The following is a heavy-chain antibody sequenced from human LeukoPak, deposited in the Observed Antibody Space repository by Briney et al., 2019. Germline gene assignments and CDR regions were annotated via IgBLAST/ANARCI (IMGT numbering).Heavy chain of an antibody. J-gene: IGHJ4*02. D-gene: IGHD3-10*02. CDR3: ARGYYGRGDY. Sequence: SETLSLTCTVSGDSISSGSYYWSWIRQPAGKGLEWVGRIYTSGSTNYNPSLKSRVSISVDTSKNQFSLKLSSVTAADTVVYYCARGYYGRGDYWGQGTLVTVSS. V-gene: IGHV4-61*02. CDR1: GDSISSGSYY. CDR2: IYTSGST.